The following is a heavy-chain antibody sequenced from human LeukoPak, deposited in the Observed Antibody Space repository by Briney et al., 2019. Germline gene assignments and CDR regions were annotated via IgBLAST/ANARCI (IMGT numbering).Heavy chain of an antibody. CDR1: GGSISSSSYY. Sequence: ETLSLTCTVSGGSISSSSYYWGWIRQPPGKGLEWIGSIYYSGSTYYNPSPKSRVTISVDTSKNQFSLRLSSVTAADTAVYYCARGAIVVVITSYYFDYWGQGTLVTVSS. V-gene: IGHV4-39*07. CDR3: ARGAIVVVITSYYFDY. J-gene: IGHJ4*02. D-gene: IGHD3-22*01. CDR2: IYYSGST.